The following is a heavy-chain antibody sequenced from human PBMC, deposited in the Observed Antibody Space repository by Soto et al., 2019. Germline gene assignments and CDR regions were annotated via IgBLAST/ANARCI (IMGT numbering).Heavy chain of an antibody. Sequence: ASVKVSCKASGYTFTSYAMHWVRQAPGQGLEWMGWISAYNGNTNYAQKLQGRVTMTTDTSTSTAYMELRSLRSDDTAVYYCARVDPYDFWSGYSEIFDYWGQGTLVTVSS. CDR1: GYTFTSYA. V-gene: IGHV1-18*01. CDR2: ISAYNGNT. J-gene: IGHJ4*02. D-gene: IGHD3-3*01. CDR3: ARVDPYDFWSGYSEIFDY.